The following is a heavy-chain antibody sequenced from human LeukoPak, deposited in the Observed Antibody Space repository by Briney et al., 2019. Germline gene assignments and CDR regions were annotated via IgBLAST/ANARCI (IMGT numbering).Heavy chain of an antibody. CDR2: ISDSGGST. CDR3: VRGYSFGPYGMDV. Sequence: GGFLRLSCSASGFPFSSYAMHWVRQAPGKGLEYVSAISDSGGSTYYADSVKGRFTFSRDNSKNTLYLQMSSLRAEDTAVYFCVRGYSFGPYGMDVWGQGTTVTVSS. V-gene: IGHV3-64D*09. CDR1: GFPFSSYA. D-gene: IGHD2-15*01. J-gene: IGHJ6*02.